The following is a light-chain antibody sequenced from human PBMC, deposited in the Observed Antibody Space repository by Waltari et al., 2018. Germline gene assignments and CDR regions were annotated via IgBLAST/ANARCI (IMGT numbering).Light chain of an antibody. CDR1: SRDVGALNY. V-gene: IGLV2-14*01. CDR2: DVS. J-gene: IGLJ3*02. CDR3: SSYTTSSTWV. Sequence: QSALTQPASVSGSPGPSLTISCPGTSRDVGALNYVSWYQQPPGKAPKLMIYDVSKRSSGVSSRFSGSKSGNTASLTISGLQAEDEADYHCSSYTTSSTWVFAGGTKVTVL.